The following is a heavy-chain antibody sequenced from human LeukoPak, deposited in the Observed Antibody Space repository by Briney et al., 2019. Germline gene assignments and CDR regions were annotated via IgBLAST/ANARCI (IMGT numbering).Heavy chain of an antibody. CDR2: IYSSGST. J-gene: IGHJ5*02. CDR1: GGSINNNY. V-gene: IGHV4-59*08. Sequence: SETLSLTCTVSGGSINNNYWGWFRQPPGKGLEWPGYIYSSGSTTYNPSLESRLAISIDTSKNHFSLKLSSVTAADTAVCFCAKRAVTTAGDLWFDPWGQGTLVTVSS. CDR3: AKRAVTTAGDLWFDP. D-gene: IGHD2-21*01.